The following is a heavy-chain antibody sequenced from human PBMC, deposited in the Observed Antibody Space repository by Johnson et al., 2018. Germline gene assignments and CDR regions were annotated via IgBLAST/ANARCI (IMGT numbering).Heavy chain of an antibody. CDR1: GGTFSSYA. J-gene: IGHJ3*02. CDR3: ARDGQAFDI. V-gene: IGHV1-69*01. CDR2: IIPMFDTT. Sequence: VQLVESGAEVKKPGSSVKVSCKASGGTFSSYALNWVRQAPGQGLEWMGGIIPMFDTTKYAKKFQGRVTFTADESSTTAYMVLSGLTSEDTAIYYCARDGQAFDIWGQGTMVTVSA.